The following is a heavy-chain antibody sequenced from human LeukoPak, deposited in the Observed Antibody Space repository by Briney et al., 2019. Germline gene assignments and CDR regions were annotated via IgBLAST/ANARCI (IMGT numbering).Heavy chain of an antibody. J-gene: IGHJ4*02. V-gene: IGHV4-59*08. Sequence: SETLSLTCTVSGGSISTYHWTWIRQPPGKRLEWIGYIYNSGTTNYNPSLERRVTISLDTSKNQFSLKLSSVTAADTAVYYCARLGGTTPGTDYWGQGTLVTVSS. CDR3: ARLGGTTPGTDY. CDR1: GGSISTYH. CDR2: IYNSGTT. D-gene: IGHD3-16*01.